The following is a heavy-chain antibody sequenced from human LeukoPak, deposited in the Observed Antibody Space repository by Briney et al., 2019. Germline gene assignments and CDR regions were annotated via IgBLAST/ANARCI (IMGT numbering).Heavy chain of an antibody. CDR3: ARDGATVAFDI. CDR1: GFTFSSYW. V-gene: IGHV3-48*04. CDR2: ISSSGSTI. J-gene: IGHJ3*02. D-gene: IGHD4-17*01. Sequence: GGSLRLSCAASGFTFSSYWMSWVRQPPGKGLEWVSYISSSGSTIYYADSVKGRFTISRDNAKDSLYLQMNSLSAEDTALYYCARDGATVAFDIWGQGPIVTVSS.